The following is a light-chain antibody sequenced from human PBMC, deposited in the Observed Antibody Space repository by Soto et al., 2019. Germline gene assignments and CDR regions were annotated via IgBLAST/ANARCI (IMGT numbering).Light chain of an antibody. J-gene: IGKJ1*01. V-gene: IGKV3-20*01. Sequence: ENVLTQSPGTLSLAPGESANLSRRASQSVSSGYLAWYQQKPGQAPRFLIYSASSRATGVPARFSGSGSETDFTLTITSLEPEDFAFYYCHQRQRWPRTFGQGTKVDI. CDR2: SAS. CDR1: QSVSSGY. CDR3: HQRQRWPRT.